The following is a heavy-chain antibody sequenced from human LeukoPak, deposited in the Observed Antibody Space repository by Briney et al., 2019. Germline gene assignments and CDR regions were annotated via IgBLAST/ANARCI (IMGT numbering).Heavy chain of an antibody. CDR2: IYYSGST. V-gene: IGHV4-61*08. CDR3: ARHEEMATPDW. J-gene: IGHJ4*02. D-gene: IGHD5-24*01. CDR1: GGSISSGGYY. Sequence: SETLSLTCTVSGGSISSGGYYWSWIRQHPGKGLEWIGYIYYSGSTNYNPSLKSRVTISVDTSKNQFSLKLSSVAAADTAVYYCARHEEMATPDWWGQGTLVTVSS.